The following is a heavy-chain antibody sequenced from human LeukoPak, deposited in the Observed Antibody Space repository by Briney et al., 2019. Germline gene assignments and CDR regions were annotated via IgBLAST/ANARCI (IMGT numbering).Heavy chain of an antibody. CDR1: GFTFNSYA. CDR2: IFGSGGSA. Sequence: GGSLRLSCAAFGFTFNSYAMYWVRQAPGKGLEWISGIFGSGGSAHYADSVKGRFTISRDNSKNTLYLQMNSLRAEDTAVYYCGKTTAGYSSGRFPGWPVDYWGQGTLVTVSS. J-gene: IGHJ4*02. V-gene: IGHV3-23*01. D-gene: IGHD6-19*01. CDR3: GKTTAGYSSGRFPGWPVDY.